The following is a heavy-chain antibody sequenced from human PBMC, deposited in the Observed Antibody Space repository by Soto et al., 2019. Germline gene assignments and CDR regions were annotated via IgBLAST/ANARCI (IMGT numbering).Heavy chain of an antibody. CDR3: ARGLYGSAAYDILTGYYWFDP. V-gene: IGHV4-34*01. Sequence: SETLSLTCAVYGGSFSGYYWSWIRQPPGKGLEWIGEINHSGSTNYNPSLKSRVTISVDTSKNQFSLKLSSVTAADTAVYYCARGLYGSAAYDILTGYYWFDPWGQGTLVTVSS. CDR1: GGSFSGYY. CDR2: INHSGST. J-gene: IGHJ5*02. D-gene: IGHD3-9*01.